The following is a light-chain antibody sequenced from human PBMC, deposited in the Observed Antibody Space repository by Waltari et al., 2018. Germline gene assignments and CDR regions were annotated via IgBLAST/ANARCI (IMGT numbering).Light chain of an antibody. CDR1: ALPKKY. Sequence: SYELTQPPSVSVYPGQTARITCSGDALPKKYAFWYQQKSGQAPVLIIYDDNKRPSGIPERFSGSSSGTMATLTISGAQVEDEADYYCYSTDSTGNHVVFGGGTKLTVL. J-gene: IGLJ2*01. CDR2: DDN. V-gene: IGLV3-10*01. CDR3: YSTDSTGNHVV.